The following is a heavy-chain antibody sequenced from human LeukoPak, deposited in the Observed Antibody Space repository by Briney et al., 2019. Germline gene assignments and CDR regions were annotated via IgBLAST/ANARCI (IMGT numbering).Heavy chain of an antibody. CDR2: ISVDNGNT. CDR3: ARDVAAIVGVTAWFDP. D-gene: IGHD1-26*01. J-gene: IGHJ5*02. Sequence: GASVKVSCKASTYTRTSYAISWMRQAPGQGLEWMGWISVDNGNTNYAQKFQGRVTMTTDTSTNTVYMELRSLRFDDSAVYYCARDVAAIVGVTAWFDPWGQGTLVTVSS. CDR1: TYTRTSYA. V-gene: IGHV1-18*01.